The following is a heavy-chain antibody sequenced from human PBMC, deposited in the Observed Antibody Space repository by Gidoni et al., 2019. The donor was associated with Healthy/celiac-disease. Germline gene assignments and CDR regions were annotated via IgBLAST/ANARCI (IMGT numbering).Heavy chain of an antibody. CDR2: IKQDGSEK. J-gene: IGHJ6*02. CDR3: ARDDEAATDYYGMDV. D-gene: IGHD2-15*01. V-gene: IGHV3-7*01. CDR1: GFPFRSYW. Sequence: EVQLVESGGGLVQPGGSLGLPCVASGFPFRSYWRCWVRQAPGKGLEWVANIKQDGSEKYYVDSVKGRFTISRDNAKNSLYLQMNSLRAEDTAVYYCARDDEAATDYYGMDVWGQGTTVTVSS.